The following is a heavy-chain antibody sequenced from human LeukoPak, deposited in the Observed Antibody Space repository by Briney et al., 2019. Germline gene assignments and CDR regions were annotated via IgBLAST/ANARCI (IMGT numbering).Heavy chain of an antibody. Sequence: ASVKVSCKASGYRFTSYCISWGRQAPGQGLEWMGWISGYNGNTNYAQKLQGRVTMTTDTSTSTAYMELRSLRSDDTAVYYCAREYCSTTRCYMADCWGQGTLVTVSS. CDR2: ISGYNGNT. V-gene: IGHV1-18*01. CDR1: GYRFTSYC. J-gene: IGHJ4*02. D-gene: IGHD2-2*01. CDR3: AREYCSTTRCYMADC.